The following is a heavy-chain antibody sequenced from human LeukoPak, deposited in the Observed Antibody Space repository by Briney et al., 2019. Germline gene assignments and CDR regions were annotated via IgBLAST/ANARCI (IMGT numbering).Heavy chain of an antibody. CDR3: ARGGDSGFDV. Sequence: RGSLRLSCAASGLTFSTYDMHWVRQATREGLEWVSGIGKGGDTYSVGSVKGRFTISRENAKNSLYLQMNSLRSGDTPVYYSARGGDSGFDVWGQGTVVTVSS. CDR2: IGKGGDT. CDR1: GLTFSTYD. V-gene: IGHV3-13*04. J-gene: IGHJ3*01. D-gene: IGHD5-12*01.